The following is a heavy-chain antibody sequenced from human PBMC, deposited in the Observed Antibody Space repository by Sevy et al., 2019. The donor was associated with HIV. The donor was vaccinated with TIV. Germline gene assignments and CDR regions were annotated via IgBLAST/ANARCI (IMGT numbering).Heavy chain of an antibody. D-gene: IGHD5-12*01. V-gene: IGHV3-30*02. CDR3: AKRGSKSGYALGY. Sequence: GGSLRLSCIESGFTLSNYDIHWVRQAAGKGLEWVAFIQYDGSIQYYADSVKGRFTISRDNSKNTLYQQMNSLRPEDTAIYYCAKRGSKSGYALGYWGQGTLVTVSS. J-gene: IGHJ4*02. CDR2: IQYDGSIQ. CDR1: GFTLSNYD.